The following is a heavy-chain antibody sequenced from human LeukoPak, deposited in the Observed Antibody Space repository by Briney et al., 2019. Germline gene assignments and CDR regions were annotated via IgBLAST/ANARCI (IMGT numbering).Heavy chain of an antibody. V-gene: IGHV3-43*01. J-gene: IGHJ4*02. CDR2: INWDAGTT. D-gene: IGHD3-3*01. Sequence: PGGSLRLSCAASEFTFDDYTMHWVRQAPGRGLEWISLINWDAGTTYYAYSVRGRFTISRDSSKNSLYLQMDSLRTEDTAFYYCAKDITPLRFLEKGLESWGPGNLVTVSS. CDR1: EFTFDDYT. CDR3: AKDITPLRFLEKGLES.